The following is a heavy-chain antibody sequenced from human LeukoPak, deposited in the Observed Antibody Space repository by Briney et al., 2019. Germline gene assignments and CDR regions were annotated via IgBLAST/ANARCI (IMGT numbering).Heavy chain of an antibody. J-gene: IGHJ4*02. CDR3: ARAKYYDFWSGYYFDY. CDR1: GGSISSYY. CDR2: IYYSGST. D-gene: IGHD3-3*01. V-gene: IGHV4-59*01. Sequence: SETLSLTCTVSGGSISSYYWSWIRQPPGKGLEWIGYIYYSGSTNYNPSLKSRVTISVDTSKNQFSLKLSSVTAADTAVYYCARAKYYDFWSGYYFDYWGQGTLVTVSP.